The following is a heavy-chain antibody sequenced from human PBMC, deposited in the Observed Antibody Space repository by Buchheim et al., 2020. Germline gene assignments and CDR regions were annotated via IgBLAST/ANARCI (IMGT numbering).Heavy chain of an antibody. Sequence: QAQLQESGPGQVKPSETLSLTCTVSGGSISSDYWSWIRQSPGKGLEWIGCIFYSGNTHYNPSLKSRVTISSEKSKNQFSLKLNSVTAADTAVYYCARGSGNSWHLLHWGQGTL. V-gene: IGHV4-59*01. J-gene: IGHJ1*01. D-gene: IGHD6-13*01. CDR1: GGSISSDY. CDR2: IFYSGNT. CDR3: ARGSGNSWHLLH.